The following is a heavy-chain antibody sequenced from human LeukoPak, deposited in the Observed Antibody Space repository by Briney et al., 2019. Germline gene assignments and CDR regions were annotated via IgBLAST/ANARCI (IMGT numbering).Heavy chain of an antibody. CDR2: ISAYNGNT. V-gene: IGHV1-18*01. CDR1: GYTFTSYG. CDR3: ARLVVPARYYYYYMDV. D-gene: IGHD2-2*01. J-gene: IGHJ6*03. Sequence: GASVKVSCKASGYTFTSYGISWVRLAPGQGLEWMGWISAYNGNTNYAQKLQGRVTMTTDTSTSTAYMELRSLRSDDTAVYYCARLVVPARYYYYYMDVWGKGTTVTVSS.